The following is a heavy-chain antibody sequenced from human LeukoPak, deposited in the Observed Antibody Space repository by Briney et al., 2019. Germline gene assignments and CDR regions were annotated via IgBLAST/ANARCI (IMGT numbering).Heavy chain of an antibody. CDR1: GGSISSYY. V-gene: IGHV4-4*07. Sequence: SETLSLTCTVSGGSISSYYWSWIRQPAGKGLEWIGRVYTSGSTNYNPSLKSRVTISVDTSKNQFSLKLSSVTAADTAVYYCAREVQYYYGSGSYQDNYYYYYMDVWGKGTTVTISS. CDR2: VYTSGST. J-gene: IGHJ6*03. CDR3: AREVQYYYGSGSYQDNYYYYYMDV. D-gene: IGHD3-10*01.